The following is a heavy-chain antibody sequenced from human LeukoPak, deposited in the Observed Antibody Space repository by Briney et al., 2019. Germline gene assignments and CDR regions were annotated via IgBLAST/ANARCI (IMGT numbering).Heavy chain of an antibody. CDR2: ISAYNGNT. D-gene: IGHD3-10*01. Sequence: ASVKVSCNASGGTFSSYAISWVRQAPGQGLEWMGWISAYNGNTNYAQKLQGSVTMTTDTSTSTAYMELRSLRSDDTAVYYCASRGGGHDYWGQGTLVTVSS. V-gene: IGHV1-18*01. CDR3: ASRGGGHDY. CDR1: GGTFSSYA. J-gene: IGHJ4*02.